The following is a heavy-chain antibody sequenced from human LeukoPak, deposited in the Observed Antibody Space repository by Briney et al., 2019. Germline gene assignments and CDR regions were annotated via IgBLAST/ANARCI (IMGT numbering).Heavy chain of an antibody. CDR1: GYTFISFD. J-gene: IGHJ4*02. V-gene: IGHV1-18*01. Sequence: ASVKVSCKTSGYTFISFDINWVRQAAGQGLEWMGWISGYNGNTNYAQNLQGRVTMTTDTSTRTSYMELRGLRSDDTAVYYCARDEGGDYWGQGTLVTVSS. CDR3: ARDEGGDY. CDR2: ISGYNGNT.